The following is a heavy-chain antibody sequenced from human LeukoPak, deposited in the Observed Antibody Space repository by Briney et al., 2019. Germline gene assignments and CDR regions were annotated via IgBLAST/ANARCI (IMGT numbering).Heavy chain of an antibody. CDR1: GFTFSSYW. CDR2: IKQDGSEK. CDR3: ARAGPYYDFDY. J-gene: IGHJ4*02. D-gene: IGHD1-26*01. Sequence: PGGSPRLSCTASGFTFSSYWMSWVRQAPGKGLEWVANIKQDGSEKYYVDSVKGRFTISRDNAKNSLYLQMNSLRAEDTAVYYCARAGPYYDFDYWGQGTLVTVSS. V-gene: IGHV3-7*03.